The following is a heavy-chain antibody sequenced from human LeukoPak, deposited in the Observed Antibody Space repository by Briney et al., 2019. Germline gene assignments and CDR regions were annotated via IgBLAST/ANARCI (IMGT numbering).Heavy chain of an antibody. CDR1: GGSIRSSSYY. V-gene: IGHV4-39*01. Sequence: SETLSLTCTVSGGSIRSSSYYWGWIRQPPGKGLEWIGSIYYSDNTYYNPSLKSRVTISVDTSKNQFSLRLSSVTAADTAVYYCARRAGYSSSSAQSPFDYWGQGTLVTVSS. D-gene: IGHD6-13*01. J-gene: IGHJ4*02. CDR2: IYYSDNT. CDR3: ARRAGYSSSSAQSPFDY.